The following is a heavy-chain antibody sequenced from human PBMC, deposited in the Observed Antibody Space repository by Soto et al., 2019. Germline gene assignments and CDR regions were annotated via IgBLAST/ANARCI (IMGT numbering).Heavy chain of an antibody. CDR2: INHSGST. CDR3: ARMAMSDDFWSGYYFDY. J-gene: IGHJ4*02. CDR1: GWSFSCYY. Sequence: WATLAITCAVYGWSFSCYYWSWIRQPPGKGLEWIGEINHSGSTNYNPSLKSRVTISVDTSKNQFSLKLSSVTAADTAVYYCARMAMSDDFWSGYYFDYWGQGTLVTVSS. D-gene: IGHD3-3*01. V-gene: IGHV4-34*01.